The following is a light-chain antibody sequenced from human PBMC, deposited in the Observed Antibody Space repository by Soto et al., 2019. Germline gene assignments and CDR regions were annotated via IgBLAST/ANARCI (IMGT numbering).Light chain of an antibody. Sequence: QSVLTQPASVSGSPGQSITISCTGTSNDIGAYNYVSWYQQSPDKAPKLLIYDVNNRPSRVSTRFSGSKSGNTASLTISGLQAEDEADYYCSSYTKTSTLVVFGGGTKLTV. CDR1: SNDIGAYNY. J-gene: IGLJ3*02. CDR3: SSYTKTSTLVV. CDR2: DVN. V-gene: IGLV2-14*01.